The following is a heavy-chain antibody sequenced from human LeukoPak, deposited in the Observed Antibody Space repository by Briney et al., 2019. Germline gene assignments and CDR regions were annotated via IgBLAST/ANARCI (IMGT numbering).Heavy chain of an antibody. CDR2: ISGSGGST. CDR1: GFTFSSHA. D-gene: IGHD3-22*01. Sequence: GGSLRLSCAASGFTFSSHAMSWVRQAPGKGLEWVSAISGSGGSTYYADSVKGRFTISRDNSKNTLYLQMNSLRAEDTAVYYCARLYDSSGYYYYWGQGTLVTVSS. CDR3: ARLYDSSGYYYY. J-gene: IGHJ4*02. V-gene: IGHV3-23*01.